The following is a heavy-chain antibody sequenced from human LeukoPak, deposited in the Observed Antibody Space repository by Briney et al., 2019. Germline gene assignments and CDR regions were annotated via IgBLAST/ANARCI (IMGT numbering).Heavy chain of an antibody. V-gene: IGHV1-2*02. CDR3: ARAPVLDTAMAPWGY. CDR1: GYTFTGYY. Sequence: ASVKVSCKASGYTFTGYYMHWVRQAPGQGLEWMGWINPNSGGTNYAQKFQGRVTMTRDTSISTAYMELSRLRSDDTAVYYCARAPVLDTAMAPWGYWGQGTLVTVSS. D-gene: IGHD5-18*01. J-gene: IGHJ4*02. CDR2: INPNSGGT.